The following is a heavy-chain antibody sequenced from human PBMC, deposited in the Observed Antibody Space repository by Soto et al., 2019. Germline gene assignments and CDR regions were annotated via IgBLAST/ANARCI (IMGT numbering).Heavy chain of an antibody. CDR3: ARGDTMIVVAINNY. CDR1: GYTFTGYY. D-gene: IGHD3-22*01. Sequence: QVQLVQSGAEVKKPGASVKVSCKASGYTFTGYYMHWVRQAPGQGLEWMGWINPNSDGTNYAQKFQGRVTMTRDTSISTAYMELSRLRSDDTAVYYCARGDTMIVVAINNYWGQGTLVTVSS. J-gene: IGHJ4*02. CDR2: INPNSDGT. V-gene: IGHV1-2*02.